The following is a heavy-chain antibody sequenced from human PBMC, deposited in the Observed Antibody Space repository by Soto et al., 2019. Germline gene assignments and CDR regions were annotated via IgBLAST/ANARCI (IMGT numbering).Heavy chain of an antibody. CDR2: ISGSGGST. Sequence: PGGSLRLSCAASGFTFSSYAISWVRQAPGKGLEWVSAISGSGGSTYYADSVKGRFTISRDNSKNTLYLQMNSLRAEDTAVYYCAKGAVAGRYYYGMDVWGQGTTVTVSS. V-gene: IGHV3-23*01. CDR3: AKGAVAGRYYYGMDV. CDR1: GFTFSSYA. D-gene: IGHD6-19*01. J-gene: IGHJ6*02.